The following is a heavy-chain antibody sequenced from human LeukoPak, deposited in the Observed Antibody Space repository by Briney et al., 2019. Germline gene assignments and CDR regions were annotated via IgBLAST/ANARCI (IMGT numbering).Heavy chain of an antibody. V-gene: IGHV4-30-4*08. J-gene: IGHJ4*02. CDR2: IYYSGST. CDR1: GGSFSGYY. CDR3: ARGPYGDYGVDY. Sequence: PSETLSLTCAVYGGSFSGYYWSWIRQPPGKGLEWIGYIYYSGSTYYNPSLKSRVTISIDTSKNQFSLKLSSVTAADTAVYYCARGPYGDYGVDYWGQGTPVTVSS. D-gene: IGHD4-17*01.